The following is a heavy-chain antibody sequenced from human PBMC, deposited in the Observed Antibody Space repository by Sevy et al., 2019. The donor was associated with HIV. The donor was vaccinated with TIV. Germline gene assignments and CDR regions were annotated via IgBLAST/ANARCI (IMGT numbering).Heavy chain of an antibody. CDR3: TRYYYDRSGYYYVPTLGYAFDI. Sequence: GGSLRLSCTASGFTFGDYAMSWFRQAPGKGLEWVGFIRSKAYGGTTEYAASVKGRFTISRDDSKSIAYLQMNSLKTEDTAVYYCTRYYYDRSGYYYVPTLGYAFDIWGQGTMVTVSS. CDR1: GFTFGDYA. V-gene: IGHV3-49*03. J-gene: IGHJ3*02. CDR2: IRSKAYGGTT. D-gene: IGHD3-22*01.